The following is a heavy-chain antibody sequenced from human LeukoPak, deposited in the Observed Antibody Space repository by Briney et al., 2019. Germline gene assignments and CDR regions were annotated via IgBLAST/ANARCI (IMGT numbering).Heavy chain of an antibody. J-gene: IGHJ4*02. CDR2: ISWNGGST. D-gene: IGHD6-19*01. CDR1: GFTFSTYS. V-gene: IGHV3-20*04. CDR3: ARGTYRKGGCFY. Sequence: RAGGSLRLSCAASGFTFSTYSMNWVRQAPGKGLEWVSGISWNGGSTGYADSVKGRFTISRDNAKNSLYLQMNSLRGEDTALYYCARGTYRKGGCFYWGQGTLVTVSS.